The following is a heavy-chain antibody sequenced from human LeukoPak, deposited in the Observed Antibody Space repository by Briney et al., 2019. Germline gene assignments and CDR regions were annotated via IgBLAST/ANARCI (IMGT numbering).Heavy chain of an antibody. CDR3: ARGSSGVTLNY. Sequence: PSETLPLTCTVPGGSISSSSYYWGWIRQPPGKGLEWIGSIYYSGSTYYNPSLKSRVTISVDTSKNQFSLKLSSVTAADTAVYYCARGSSGVTLNYWGQGTLVTVSS. CDR1: GGSISSSSYY. V-gene: IGHV4-39*07. J-gene: IGHJ4*02. D-gene: IGHD3-3*01. CDR2: IYYSGST.